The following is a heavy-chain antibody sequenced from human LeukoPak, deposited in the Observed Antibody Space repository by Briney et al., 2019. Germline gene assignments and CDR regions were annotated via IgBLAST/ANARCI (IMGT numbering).Heavy chain of an antibody. CDR2: ISSSSSYI. Sequence: GGSLRLSCAASGFTFSSYEMNWVRQAPGKGLEWVSSISSSSSYIYYADSVKGRFTISRDNAKNSLYLQMNSLRAEDTAVYYCAPTGYYYGSGIYFDYWGQGTLVTVSS. CDR3: APTGYYYGSGIYFDY. D-gene: IGHD3-10*01. V-gene: IGHV3-21*04. CDR1: GFTFSSYE. J-gene: IGHJ4*02.